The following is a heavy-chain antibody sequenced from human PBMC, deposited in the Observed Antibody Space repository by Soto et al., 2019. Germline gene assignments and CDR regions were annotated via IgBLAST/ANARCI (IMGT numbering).Heavy chain of an antibody. V-gene: IGHV3-64*01. CDR2: ISSNGGTT. D-gene: IGHD1-7*01. CDR1: GFTFSSYD. J-gene: IGHJ4*02. CDR3: VRRVSGNYDY. Sequence: ESGGGMVPPGGSLRLSCVASGFTFSSYDMHWVRQAPGKGLEYVSSISSNGGTTYYGNPVKGRFTISRDNSKNTLYLQMGSLRAEDMAVYYCVRRVSGNYDYWGQGTLVTVSS.